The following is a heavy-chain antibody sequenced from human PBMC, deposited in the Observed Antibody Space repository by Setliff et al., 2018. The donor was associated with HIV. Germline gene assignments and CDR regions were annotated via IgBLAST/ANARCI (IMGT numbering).Heavy chain of an antibody. D-gene: IGHD6-13*01. Sequence: SETLSLTCAVYGGSFSGYYWTWIRQPPGKGLEWIGEINHSGSTNYKPSLKSRVTISVDTSKNQFSLNLNSVTAADTAVYHCARVFRPSSSWYYNYFDPWGQGTLVTVSS. J-gene: IGHJ5*02. CDR1: GGSFSGYY. CDR3: ARVFRPSSSWYYNYFDP. CDR2: INHSGST. V-gene: IGHV4-34*01.